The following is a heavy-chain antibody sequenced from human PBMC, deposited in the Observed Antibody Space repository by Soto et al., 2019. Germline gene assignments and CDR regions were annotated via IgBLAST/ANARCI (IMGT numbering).Heavy chain of an antibody. J-gene: IGHJ6*02. D-gene: IGHD3-10*01. CDR2: IYYSGST. Sequence: QLQLQESGPGLVKPSETLSLTCTVSGGSISSSSYYWGWIRQPPGKGLEWIGSIYYSGSTYYNPSLNSRVTISVDTSKNQFSLKLSSVTAADTAVYYCASQAHYYGSGSPMDVWGQGTTVTVSS. CDR1: GGSISSSSYY. V-gene: IGHV4-39*01. CDR3: ASQAHYYGSGSPMDV.